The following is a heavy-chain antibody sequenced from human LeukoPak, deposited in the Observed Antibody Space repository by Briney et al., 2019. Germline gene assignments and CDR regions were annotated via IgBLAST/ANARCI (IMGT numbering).Heavy chain of an antibody. D-gene: IGHD2-2*01. CDR3: AQVVPAAQSAGGTLVDV. Sequence: PSETLSLTCTVSGGSISSSSYYWGWIRQPPGKGLEWIGSIYYSGSTYYNPSLKSRVTISVDRSKNQFSLKLSSVTAADTAVYYCAQVVPAAQSAGGTLVDVWGKGTTVTVSS. V-gene: IGHV4-39*07. CDR1: GGSISSSSYY. CDR2: IYYSGST. J-gene: IGHJ6*04.